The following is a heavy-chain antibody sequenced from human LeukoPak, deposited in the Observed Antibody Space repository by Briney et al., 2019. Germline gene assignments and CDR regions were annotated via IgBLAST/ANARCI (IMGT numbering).Heavy chain of an antibody. CDR3: ARLDGRSYYYYMDV. D-gene: IGHD1-1*01. J-gene: IGHJ6*03. Sequence: ASVKVSCKASGYTFSSYGISWVRQAPGQGLEWMGWISAYNRNADYAQKLQGRVTMTTDTSTSTAYMELRSLRSDDTAVYYCARLDGRSYYYYMDVWGKGTTVTVSS. CDR2: ISAYNRNA. CDR1: GYTFSSYG. V-gene: IGHV1-18*01.